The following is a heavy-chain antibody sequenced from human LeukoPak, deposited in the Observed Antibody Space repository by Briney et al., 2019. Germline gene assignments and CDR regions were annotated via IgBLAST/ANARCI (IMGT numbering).Heavy chain of an antibody. V-gene: IGHV1-2*02. CDR3: ARDRDILGSTFFDK. J-gene: IGHJ4*02. CDR1: GYTFTAYY. CDR2: ISSNSGGS. D-gene: IGHD5-12*01. Sequence: GASVKVSCKASGYTFTAYYMHWVRQAPGQGLEWMGWISSNSGGSNYAQKFQGRVTMTRDTSISTVYMDLSRLRSDDTAVYYCARDRDILGSTFFDKWGQGTLVTVSS.